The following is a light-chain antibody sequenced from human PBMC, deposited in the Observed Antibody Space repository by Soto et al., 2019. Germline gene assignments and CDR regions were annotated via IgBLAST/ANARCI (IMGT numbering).Light chain of an antibody. CDR2: DVS. CDR1: SSDFGGNNY. CDR3: SSCTTSIALHV. V-gene: IGLV2-14*03. J-gene: IGLJ1*01. Sequence: QSVLTQPASVSGSPGQSITISCTGTSSDFGGNNYVSWYQQHPGRAPKLLIYDVSNRPSGVSNRFSGSKSGNTASLTISGLQAEDEADYYCSSCTTSIALHVFGTGTKVTVL.